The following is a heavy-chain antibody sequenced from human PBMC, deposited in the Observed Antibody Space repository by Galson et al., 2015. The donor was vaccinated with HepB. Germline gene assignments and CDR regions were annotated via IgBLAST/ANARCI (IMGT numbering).Heavy chain of an antibody. CDR1: GYTFTGYY. D-gene: IGHD3-10*01. J-gene: IGHJ4*02. CDR3: ARDRGGYYYGSGSFYYFDY. Sequence: SVKVSCKASGYTFTGYYMHWVRQAPGQGLEWMGWINPNSGGTNYAQKFQGRVTMTRDTSISTAYMELSRLRSDDTAVYYCARDRGGYYYGSGSFYYFDYWGQGPLVTVSS. CDR2: INPNSGGT. V-gene: IGHV1-2*02.